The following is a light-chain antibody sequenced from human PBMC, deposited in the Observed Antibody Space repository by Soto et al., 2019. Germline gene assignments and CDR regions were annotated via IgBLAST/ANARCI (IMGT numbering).Light chain of an antibody. CDR3: SSYTTISTYV. CDR2: DVR. Sequence: QSVLTQPASVSGSPGQSITISCTGTSSEVGGYNYVSWYQQHPCKAPKLMIYDVRNRLSGVSNRFSGSKSVNTASLTISGLQAEDEADYYCSSYTTISTYVFGTGTKVTVL. J-gene: IGLJ1*01. CDR1: SSEVGGYNY. V-gene: IGLV2-14*01.